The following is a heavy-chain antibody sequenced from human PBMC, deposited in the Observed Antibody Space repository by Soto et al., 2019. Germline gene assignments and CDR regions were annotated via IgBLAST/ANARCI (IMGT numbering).Heavy chain of an antibody. CDR3: ASRIPNFWSGYSWHAFDI. Sequence: PSETLSLTCTVSGGSISSGGYYWSWIRQPPGKGLEWIGEINHSGSTNYNPSLKSRVTISVDTSKNQFSLKLSSVTAADTAVYYCASRIPNFWSGYSWHAFDIWGQGTMVTVSS. V-gene: IGHV4-34*01. J-gene: IGHJ3*02. CDR1: GGSISSGGYY. CDR2: INHSGST. D-gene: IGHD3-3*01.